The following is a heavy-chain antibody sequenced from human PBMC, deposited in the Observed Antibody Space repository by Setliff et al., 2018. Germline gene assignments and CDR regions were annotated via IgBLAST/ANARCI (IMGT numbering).Heavy chain of an antibody. V-gene: IGHV2-5*02. D-gene: IGHD3-3*01. J-gene: IGHJ4*01. CDR3: ARCITIFGVVIPNAFDY. CDR2: IYWDDDK. Sequence: GSGPTLVNPTQTLTLTCTFSGFSLSTSGVGVGWIRQPPGKALEWLALIYWDDDKRYSPSLKSRLTITKDTSKNQVVLTMTNMDPVDTATYYCARCITIFGVVIPNAFDYWGHGTLVTVSS. CDR1: GFSLSTSGVG.